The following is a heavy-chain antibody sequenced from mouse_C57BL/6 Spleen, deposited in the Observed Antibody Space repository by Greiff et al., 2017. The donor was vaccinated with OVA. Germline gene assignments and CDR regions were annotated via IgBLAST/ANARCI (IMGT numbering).Heavy chain of an antibody. J-gene: IGHJ2*01. CDR2: IYPGSGST. Sequence: VQLQQPGAELVKPGASVKMSCKASGYTFTSYWITWVKQRPGQGLEWIGDIYPGSGSTNYNEKFKSKATLTVDTSSSTAYMQLSSLTSEDSAVYYCARSGDTTVAYFDYWGQGTTLTVSS. CDR1: GYTFTSYW. V-gene: IGHV1-55*01. D-gene: IGHD1-1*01. CDR3: ARSGDTTVAYFDY.